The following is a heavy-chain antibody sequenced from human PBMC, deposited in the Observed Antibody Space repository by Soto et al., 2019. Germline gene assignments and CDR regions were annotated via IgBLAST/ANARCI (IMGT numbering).Heavy chain of an antibody. CDR1: GFTFTRYS. Sequence: GGSLRLSCAASGFTFTRYSMNWVRQAPGKGLEWVSSISSTTNYIYYGDSMKGRFTISRDNAKNSLYLEMNSLRAEDTAVYYCARESEDLTSNFDYWRQGTLVTVSS. J-gene: IGHJ4*02. CDR2: ISSTTNYI. V-gene: IGHV3-21*06. CDR3: ARESEDLTSNFDY.